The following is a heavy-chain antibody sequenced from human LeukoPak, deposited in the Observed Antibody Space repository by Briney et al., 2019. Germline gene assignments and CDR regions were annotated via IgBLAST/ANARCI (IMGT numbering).Heavy chain of an antibody. V-gene: IGHV3-7*03. Sequence: GGSLRLSCAASGFTISNYWMSWVRQAPGKGLEWVANIKQDGSEKYYVDSMKGRFTISRDNAKNSLYLQMNSLRAEDTAVYYCASSVLSFGDYWGQGILVTVSS. CDR2: IKQDGSEK. CDR1: GFTISNYW. J-gene: IGHJ4*02. CDR3: ASSVLSFGDY. D-gene: IGHD3-10*01.